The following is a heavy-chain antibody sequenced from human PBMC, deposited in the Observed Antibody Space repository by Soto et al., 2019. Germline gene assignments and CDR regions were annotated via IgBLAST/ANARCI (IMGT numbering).Heavy chain of an antibody. Sequence: VKFSCKASGYTFTSYYMHWVRHSPGQGLEWMGIINPSGGSTSYAQKFQGRVTMIRDTSTSTFYMELSSLRSEDTAVYYFTRSLRLYYYGMDVWGKGTMVTVSS. V-gene: IGHV1-46*01. CDR3: TRSLRLYYYGMDV. D-gene: IGHD4-17*01. CDR1: GYTFTSYY. CDR2: INPSGGST. J-gene: IGHJ6*04.